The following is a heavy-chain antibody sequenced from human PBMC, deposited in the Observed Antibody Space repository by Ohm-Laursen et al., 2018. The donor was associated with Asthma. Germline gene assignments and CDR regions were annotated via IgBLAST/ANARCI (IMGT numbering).Heavy chain of an antibody. CDR3: ARDIVVVPAAIPPVDY. Sequence: SLRLSCTASGFTFSSYGMHWVRQAPGKGLEWVAVIWYDGSNKYYGDSVKGRFTISRDNSKNTVDLQMNSLRAEDTAVYYCARDIVVVPAAIPPVDYWGQGTLVTVSS. CDR1: GFTFSSYG. CDR2: IWYDGSNK. D-gene: IGHD2-2*01. V-gene: IGHV3-33*08. J-gene: IGHJ4*02.